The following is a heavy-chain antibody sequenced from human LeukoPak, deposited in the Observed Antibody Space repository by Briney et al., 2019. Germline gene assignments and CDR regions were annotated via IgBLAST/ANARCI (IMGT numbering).Heavy chain of an antibody. V-gene: IGHV3-23*01. D-gene: IGHD6-19*01. J-gene: IGHJ5*02. CDR3: AKDKQWLVPGNWFGP. CDR1: GFTFSSYA. CDR2: ISGSGGST. Sequence: PGGSLRLSCAASGFTFSSYAMNWVRQAPGKGLEWVSAISGSGGSTYYADSVKGRFTISRDNSKNTLYLQINILRGEDTAKYYCAKDKQWLVPGNWFGPWGQGTLVTVSS.